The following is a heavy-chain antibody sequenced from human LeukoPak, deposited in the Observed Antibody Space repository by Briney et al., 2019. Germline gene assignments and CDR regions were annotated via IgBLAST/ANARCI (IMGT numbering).Heavy chain of an antibody. Sequence: PGRSLRLSCAASGFTFSSYAMHWVRQAPGKGLEWVAVISYDGSNKYYADSVKGRFTISRDNSKNTLYLQMNSLRAEDTAVYYCAREARETYYYDSSGYQDYWGQGTLVTVSS. CDR1: GFTFSSYA. CDR3: AREARETYYYDSSGYQDY. D-gene: IGHD3-22*01. CDR2: ISYDGSNK. V-gene: IGHV3-30-3*01. J-gene: IGHJ4*02.